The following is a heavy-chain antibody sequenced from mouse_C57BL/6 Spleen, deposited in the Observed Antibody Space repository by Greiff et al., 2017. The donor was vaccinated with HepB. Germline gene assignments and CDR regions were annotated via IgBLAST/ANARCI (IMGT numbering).Heavy chain of an antibody. D-gene: IGHD4-1*01. J-gene: IGHJ1*03. V-gene: IGHV5-4*03. CDR1: GFTFSSYA. CDR2: ISDGGSYT. Sequence: EVMLVESGGGLVKPGGSLKLSCAASGFTFSSYAMSWVRQTPEKRLEWVATISDGGSYTYYPDNVKGRFTISRDNAKNNLYLQMSHLKSEDTAMYYCATGWYFDVWGTGTTVTVSS. CDR3: ATGWYFDV.